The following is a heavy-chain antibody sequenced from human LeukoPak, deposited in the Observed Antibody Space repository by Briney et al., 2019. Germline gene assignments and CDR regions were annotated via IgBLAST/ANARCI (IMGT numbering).Heavy chain of an antibody. V-gene: IGHV3-7*02. D-gene: IGHD3-22*01. Sequence: PGGSLRLSCATSGFTFSNHWMSWVRQAAGKGLEWVANIKPDGSEKYHVDSVRGRFTISRDNPNNSLYLQMNSLGAEDTAVYYCAKRSYDSNGYVDYWGQGILVTVSS. CDR3: AKRSYDSNGYVDY. CDR2: IKPDGSEK. CDR1: GFTFSNHW. J-gene: IGHJ4*02.